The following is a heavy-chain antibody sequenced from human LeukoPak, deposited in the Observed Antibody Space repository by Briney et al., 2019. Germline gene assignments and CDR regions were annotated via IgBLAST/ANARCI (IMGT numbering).Heavy chain of an antibody. D-gene: IGHD3-22*01. J-gene: IGHJ3*02. CDR1: GFTVSSNY. CDR2: IYSGGST. V-gene: IGHV3-66*01. CDR3: ARNTYYYDSSGYFGVDDAFDI. Sequence: GGSLRLSCAASGFTVSSNYMSWVRQAPGKGLEWVSVIYSGGSTYYADSVKGRFTISRDNSKNTLYLQMISLRAEDTAVYYCARNTYYYDSSGYFGVDDAFDIWGQGTMVTVSS.